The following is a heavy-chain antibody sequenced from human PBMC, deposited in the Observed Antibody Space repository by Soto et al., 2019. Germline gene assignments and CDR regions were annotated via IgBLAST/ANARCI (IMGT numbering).Heavy chain of an antibody. CDR3: ANDGQWLDVYLES. D-gene: IGHD6-19*01. Sequence: GGSLRLSCTASGFTFSNPAMTWVRQAPGKGLEWVSIISASGRSTYHAASVKGRFTISRDNSKDTLYLPMTRLRAEDTATYYCANDGQWLDVYLESWGQGTKGTVSS. CDR1: GFTFSNPA. CDR2: ISASGRST. J-gene: IGHJ4*02. V-gene: IGHV3-23*01.